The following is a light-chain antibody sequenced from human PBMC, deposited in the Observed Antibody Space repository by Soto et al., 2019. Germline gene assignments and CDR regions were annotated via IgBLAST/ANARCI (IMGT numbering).Light chain of an antibody. V-gene: IGKV3-20*01. CDR2: AAS. CDR1: QSLTNNY. Sequence: EIVLTQSPGTLSLSPGERATLSCRASQSLTNNYLAWYQQKPGQAPRLLIYAASSRATGIPDRFSGSGSETDFTLTISRLXPEDXXXXXXXXYGSSLPVTFGGGTNVEIK. J-gene: IGKJ4*01. CDR3: XXYGSSLPVT.